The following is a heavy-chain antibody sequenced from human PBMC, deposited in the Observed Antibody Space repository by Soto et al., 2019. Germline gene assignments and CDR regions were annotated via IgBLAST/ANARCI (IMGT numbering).Heavy chain of an antibody. D-gene: IGHD2-21*02. J-gene: IGHJ4*02. Sequence: QLQLQESGPGLVKPSETLSLTCTVSGGSISSSSYYWGWIRQPPGKGLEWIGSIYYSGSTYYNPSLKSRVTISVDTSKNQFSLKLSSVTAADTAVYYCARPSYGGNLFDYWGQGTLVTVSS. V-gene: IGHV4-39*01. CDR1: GGSISSSSYY. CDR3: ARPSYGGNLFDY. CDR2: IYYSGST.